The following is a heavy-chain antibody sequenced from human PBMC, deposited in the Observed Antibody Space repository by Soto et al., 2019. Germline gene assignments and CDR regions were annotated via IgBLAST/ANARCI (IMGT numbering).Heavy chain of an antibody. CDR1: GGSISTRHYF. D-gene: IGHD2-21*01. J-gene: IGHJ3*02. V-gene: IGHV4-39*01. CDR3: VWSHWIWGSFNI. Sequence: QLQLQDSGPGLVKPSETLSLTCTVSGGSISTRHYFWGWIRQPPGKGLEWIASIYYDGGTQYNPSLKGRGPITTDTPKNQVFMKLSSVTAADTAVYYCVWSHWIWGSFNIWGQGTTVTVSS. CDR2: IYYDGGT.